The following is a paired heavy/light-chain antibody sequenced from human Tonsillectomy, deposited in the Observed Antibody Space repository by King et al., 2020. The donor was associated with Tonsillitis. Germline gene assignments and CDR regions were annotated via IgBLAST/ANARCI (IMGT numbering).Heavy chain of an antibody. Sequence: EVQLVENGGGLVKPGGSLRLSCAASGFTFSTYTMNWVRQAPGKGLEWVSSISSGEGNYIYYADSVKGRFTISRDNAKNSLYLQMNSLRAEDTAVYYCASPLSYCTSSRCDIAFDLWGQGTKVTVAS. CDR1: GFTFSTYT. J-gene: IGHJ3*01. CDR3: ASPLSYCTSSRCDIAFDL. CDR2: ISSGEGNYI. D-gene: IGHD2-2*02. V-gene: IGHV3-21*01.
Light chain of an antibody. CDR1: ALPKQY. CDR3: QSTDSSGAYVV. CDR2: TDS. J-gene: IGLJ2*01. V-gene: IGLV3-25*02. Sequence: SYELTQPPSVSVSPGQTARIACSGDALPKQYAYWYQQKPGQAPLLLIYTDSERPAGIPERFSGSSSGTTVTLTISGVQAEDEADYYCQSTDSSGAYVVFGGGTKLTVL.